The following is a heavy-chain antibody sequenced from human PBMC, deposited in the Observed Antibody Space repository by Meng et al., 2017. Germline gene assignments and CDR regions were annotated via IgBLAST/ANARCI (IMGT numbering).Heavy chain of an antibody. V-gene: IGHV1-24*01. CDR3: ATSGGQRWLQLSPYFDY. Sequence: ASVKVSCKVSGYTLTELSMHWVRQAPGKGLEWMGGFDPEDGETIYAQKFQGRVTMTEDTSTGTAYMELSSLRSEDTAVYYCATSGGQRWLQLSPYFDYWGQGTLVTVSS. CDR1: GYTLTELS. J-gene: IGHJ4*02. CDR2: FDPEDGET. D-gene: IGHD5-24*01.